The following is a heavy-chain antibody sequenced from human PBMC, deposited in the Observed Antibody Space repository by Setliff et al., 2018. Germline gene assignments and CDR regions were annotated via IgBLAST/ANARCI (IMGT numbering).Heavy chain of an antibody. Sequence: GASVKVSCKVSGYTLTELSMHWVRQAPGKGLEWMGGFDPEDGETIYAQKFQGRVTMTEDTSTDTAYMDMSSLRSEDTAVYYCARDVFPYHYEGAFDIWGQGTMVTVS. J-gene: IGHJ3*02. V-gene: IGHV1-24*01. CDR2: FDPEDGET. CDR3: ARDVFPYHYEGAFDI. CDR1: GYTLTELS. D-gene: IGHD3-22*01.